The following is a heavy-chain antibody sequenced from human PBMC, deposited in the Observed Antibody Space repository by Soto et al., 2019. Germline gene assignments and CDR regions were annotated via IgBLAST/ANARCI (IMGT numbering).Heavy chain of an antibody. CDR2: MNPNSGNT. V-gene: IGHV1-8*01. D-gene: IGHD2-2*01. J-gene: IGHJ3*02. Sequence: GASVKVSCKASGYTFTSYDINWVRQATGQGLEWMGWMNPNSGNTGYAQKFQGRVTMTRNTSISTAYMELSSLRSEDTAVYYCARGPRVVRYQLLGGSAFDIWGQGTMVTVSS. CDR3: ARGPRVVRYQLLGGSAFDI. CDR1: GYTFTSYD.